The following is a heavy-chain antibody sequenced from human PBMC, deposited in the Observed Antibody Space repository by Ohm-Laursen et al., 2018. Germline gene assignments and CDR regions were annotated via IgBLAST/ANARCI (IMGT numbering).Heavy chain of an antibody. Sequence: GTLSLTCVVSDASIDSDKWSWVRQSAGKEMEWIGRVSQIGTPSYNPSFASRVIISVDPSKNQMSLVLGAVTAADTAVYFCARDNSNYGWFDPWGQGTPVTVSS. V-gene: IGHV4-4*07. D-gene: IGHD2/OR15-2a*01. CDR3: ARDNSNYGWFDP. CDR2: VSQIGTP. CDR1: DASIDSDK. J-gene: IGHJ5*02.